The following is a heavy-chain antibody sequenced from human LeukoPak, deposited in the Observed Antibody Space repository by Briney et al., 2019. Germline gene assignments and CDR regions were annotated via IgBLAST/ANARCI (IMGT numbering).Heavy chain of an antibody. Sequence: SETLSLTCAVYGGSFSGYYWSWIRQPPGKGLEWIGEINHSGSTNYNPSLKSRVTISVDTSKNQFSLKLSSVTAADTAVYYCARASVESNRPGMKGSPGDESNWFDPWGQGTLVTVSS. D-gene: IGHD5/OR15-5a*01. V-gene: IGHV4-34*01. CDR2: INHSGST. CDR3: ARASVESNRPGMKGSPGDESNWFDP. CDR1: GGSFSGYY. J-gene: IGHJ5*02.